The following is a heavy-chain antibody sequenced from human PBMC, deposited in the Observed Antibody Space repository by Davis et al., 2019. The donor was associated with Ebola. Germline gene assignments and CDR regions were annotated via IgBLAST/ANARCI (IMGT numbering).Heavy chain of an antibody. Sequence: AASVKVSCKASGGTFSSYAISWVRQAPGQGLEWMGGIIPIFGTANYAQKFQGRVTITADKSTSTAYMELSSLRSEDTAVYYCATTPNVGIDYYYGMDVWGQGTTVTVSS. D-gene: IGHD7-27*01. J-gene: IGHJ6*02. CDR2: IIPIFGTA. CDR3: ATTPNVGIDYYYGMDV. V-gene: IGHV1-69*06. CDR1: GGTFSSYA.